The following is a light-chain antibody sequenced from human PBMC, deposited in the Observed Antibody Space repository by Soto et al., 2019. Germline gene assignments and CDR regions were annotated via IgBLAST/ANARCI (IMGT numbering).Light chain of an antibody. CDR2: GAS. J-gene: IGKJ1*01. Sequence: EIVMTQSPATLSVSPGERATLSCRASQSVSSNLAWYQQKPGQAPRLLIYGASTRATGIPATFSGSGSGTEFTLTIDSLQSEDFAVYYCQQYNNWPSVTFGQGTKVEIK. V-gene: IGKV3-15*01. CDR1: QSVSSN. CDR3: QQYNNWPSVT.